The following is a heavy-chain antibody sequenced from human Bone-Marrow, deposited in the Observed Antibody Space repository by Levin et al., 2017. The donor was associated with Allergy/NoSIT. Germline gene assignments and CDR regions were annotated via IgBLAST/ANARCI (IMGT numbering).Heavy chain of an antibody. CDR1: GFTFTGYY. D-gene: IGHD2/OR15-2a*01. Sequence: ASVKVSCKASGFTFTGYYMYWVRQVPGQGLEWMGWINPSSGGTYYSQKFEGRVTMTRDTSISTAYMELRSLTSDDTAMYFCVRAVSTISKKWFDPWGQGTLVTVSS. CDR3: VRAVSTISKKWFDP. CDR2: INPSSGGT. V-gene: IGHV1-2*02. J-gene: IGHJ5*02.